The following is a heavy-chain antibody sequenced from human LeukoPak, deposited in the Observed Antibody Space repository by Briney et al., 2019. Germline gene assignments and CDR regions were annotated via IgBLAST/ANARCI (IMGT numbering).Heavy chain of an antibody. V-gene: IGHV3-30-3*01. CDR1: GFTFSSYA. D-gene: IGHD6-6*01. CDR2: ISYDGSNK. CDR3: ARHRSIAARPGYFDY. J-gene: IGHJ4*02. Sequence: SGGSLRLSCAASGFTFSSYAMHWVRQAPGKGLEWVAVISYDGSNKYYADSVKGRFTISRDNSKNTLYLQMNSLRAEDTAVYYCARHRSIAARPGYFDYWGQGTVVTVSS.